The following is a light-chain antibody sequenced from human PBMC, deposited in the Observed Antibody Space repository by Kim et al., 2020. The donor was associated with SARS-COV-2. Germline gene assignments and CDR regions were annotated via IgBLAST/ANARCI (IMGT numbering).Light chain of an antibody. CDR2: GAS. CDR1: QNLVTP. CDR3: QQYKDWPYT. Sequence: SVSRGESVTLSCQSSQNLVTPLAWSTQIPGQPPRNLICGASPRASGVPARFSGCGTGTVFTLTLSTLQSEFVAVYFCQQYKDWPYTFGQG. J-gene: IGKJ2*01. V-gene: IGKV3-15*01.